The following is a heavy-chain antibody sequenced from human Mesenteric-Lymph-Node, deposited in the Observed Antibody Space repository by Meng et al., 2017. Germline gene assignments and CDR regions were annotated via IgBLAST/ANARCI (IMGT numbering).Heavy chain of an antibody. J-gene: IGHJ4*02. CDR3: ARDRYYYDSSGVARGYFDY. D-gene: IGHD3-22*01. CDR2: ISSRGATT. Sequence: GASLKISCAASGFTFSNHAMSWVRLAPGKGLEWVSSISSRGATTYYTDSVKGRFTISRDNSKNTLYLQMNSLRAEDTAVYYCARDRYYYDSSGVARGYFDYWGQGTLVTVSS. V-gene: IGHV3-23*01. CDR1: GFTFSNHA.